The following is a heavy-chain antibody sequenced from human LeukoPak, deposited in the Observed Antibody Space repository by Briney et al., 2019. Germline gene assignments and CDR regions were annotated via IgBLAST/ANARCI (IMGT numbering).Heavy chain of an antibody. CDR3: GRYYGSGSPYAFDI. Sequence: ASVKVSCKASGYTFTSYDINWVRQATGQGLEWMGWMNPNSGNTGYAQKFQGRVTITRNTSISTAYMELSSLRSEDTAVYYCGRYYGSGSPYAFDIWGQGTMVTVSS. CDR1: GYTFTSYD. V-gene: IGHV1-8*03. D-gene: IGHD3-10*01. CDR2: MNPNSGNT. J-gene: IGHJ3*02.